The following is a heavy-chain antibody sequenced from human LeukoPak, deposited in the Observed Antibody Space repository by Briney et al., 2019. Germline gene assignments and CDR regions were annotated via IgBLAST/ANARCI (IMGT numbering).Heavy chain of an antibody. V-gene: IGHV4-59*01. CDR2: IYYSGST. CDR1: GGSISSYY. D-gene: IGHD3-3*01. Sequence: PSETLSLTCTVSGGSISSYYWSWIRQPPGKGLEWIGYIYYSGSTNYNPSLKSRVTISVDTSKNQFSLKLSSVTAADTAVYNCARDTSYYYGMDVWGQGTTVTVSS. CDR3: ARDTSYYYGMDV. J-gene: IGHJ6*02.